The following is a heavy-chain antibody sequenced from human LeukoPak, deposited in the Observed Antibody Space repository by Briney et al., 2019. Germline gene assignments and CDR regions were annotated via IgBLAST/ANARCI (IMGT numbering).Heavy chain of an antibody. CDR2: IYHSGST. D-gene: IGHD5-24*01. Sequence: PSETLSLTCAVSGYSISSGYYWGWIRQPPGKGLEWLGSIYHSGSTYYNPSLKSRVTISVDTSKNQFSLKLSSVTAADTAVYYCARLGGDGYNRDFDYWGQGTLVTVSS. CDR3: ARLGGDGYNRDFDY. V-gene: IGHV4-38-2*01. J-gene: IGHJ4*02. CDR1: GYSISSGYY.